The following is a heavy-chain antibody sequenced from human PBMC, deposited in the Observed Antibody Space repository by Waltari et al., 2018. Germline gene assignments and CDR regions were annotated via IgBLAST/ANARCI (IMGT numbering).Heavy chain of an antibody. Sequence: QVQLVQSGAEVKMPGASVKVSCQTSGYTFTGYYLHWVRQAPGQGLEWMGRINPNSGATNYAQKFQGRVTMTRDTSISTAYMELSSLKSDDTAVFYCAIREYSTLPIHDYWGQGTLVTVSS. CDR2: INPNSGAT. CDR3: AIREYSTLPIHDY. D-gene: IGHD6-6*01. CDR1: GYTFTGYY. V-gene: IGHV1-2*06. J-gene: IGHJ4*02.